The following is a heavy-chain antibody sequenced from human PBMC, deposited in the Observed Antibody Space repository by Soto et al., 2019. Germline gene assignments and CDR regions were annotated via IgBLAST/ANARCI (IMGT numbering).Heavy chain of an antibody. CDR1: GFNFNTYS. Sequence: RRLSCATSGFNFNTYSMNWVRQAPGKGLEWVSFISASGAYKYYADSVRGRFTISRDNAKKSVYLEMNGLTADDSALYFCAGERSALLGARDGMDVWGQGTTVTVSS. CDR2: ISASGAYK. CDR3: AGERSALLGARDGMDV. V-gene: IGHV3-21*01. D-gene: IGHD7-27*01. J-gene: IGHJ6*02.